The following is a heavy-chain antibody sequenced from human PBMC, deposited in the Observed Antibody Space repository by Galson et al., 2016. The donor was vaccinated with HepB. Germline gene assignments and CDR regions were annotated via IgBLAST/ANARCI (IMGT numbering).Heavy chain of an antibody. Sequence: SLRLSCAASGFTFSSYSMNWVRQAPGKGLEWISYIGSSSATIFYADSVKGRFTISRDNAKNSVYLQMNSLRDEDTAVYYCARGYASGNFGYWGQGTLVTVSS. CDR2: IGSSSATI. D-gene: IGHD3-10*01. CDR3: ARGYASGNFGY. J-gene: IGHJ4*02. V-gene: IGHV3-48*02. CDR1: GFTFSSYS.